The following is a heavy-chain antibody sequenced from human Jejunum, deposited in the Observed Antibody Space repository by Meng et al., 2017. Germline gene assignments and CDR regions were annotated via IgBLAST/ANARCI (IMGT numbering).Heavy chain of an antibody. CDR1: GFIFSNTA. CDR2: ISGSGGTT. J-gene: IGHJ4*02. V-gene: IGHV3-23*04. CDR3: AKAQAEGLY. Sequence: EVQLVESGGGLVLPGGYLRLSFAASGFIFSNTAMSWFRQAQGKGLGWVSAISGSGGTTYYEDSVKGRFTITRDNSKNSRGLQMDSLRAEDTARDCCAKAQAEGLYWGQGTLVTVSS.